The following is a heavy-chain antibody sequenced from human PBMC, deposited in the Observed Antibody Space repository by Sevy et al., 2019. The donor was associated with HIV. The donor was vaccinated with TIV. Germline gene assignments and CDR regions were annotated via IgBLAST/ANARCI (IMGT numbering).Heavy chain of an antibody. J-gene: IGHJ3*02. CDR3: AKDRGGFSGYDRGAFDI. Sequence: GGSLRLSCAASGFTVSSNNMYWVRQAPGKGLEWVSVIYSGGSTYYADSVKGRFTISRDSSSNTLFLQLNSLRAEDTAMYFCAKDRGGFSGYDRGAFDIWGQWTMVTVSS. V-gene: IGHV3-53*01. CDR1: GFTVSSNN. D-gene: IGHD5-12*01. CDR2: IYSGGST.